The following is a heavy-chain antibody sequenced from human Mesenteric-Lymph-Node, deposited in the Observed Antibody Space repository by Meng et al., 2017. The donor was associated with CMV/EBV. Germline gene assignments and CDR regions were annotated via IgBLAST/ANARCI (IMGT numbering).Heavy chain of an antibody. CDR3: VRLGNRLYFYDMDV. D-gene: IGHD1-14*01. J-gene: IGHJ6*02. CDR1: GGSISSRSYY. CDR2: IDYLGTT. Sequence: SETLSLTCNVSGGSISSRSYYWGWIRQSPGKGLEWIGNIDYLGTTYYNPSLESRVTTSVDTSKNQFSLELSSVTAADTAVYYCVRLGNRLYFYDMDVWGQGTTVTVSS. V-gene: IGHV4-39*07.